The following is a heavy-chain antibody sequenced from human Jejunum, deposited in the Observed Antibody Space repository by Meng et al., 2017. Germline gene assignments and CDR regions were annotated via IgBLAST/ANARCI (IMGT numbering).Heavy chain of an antibody. CDR2: IYYSGST. V-gene: IGHV4-39*07. J-gene: IGHJ4*02. D-gene: IGHD5-18*01. Sequence: QEWRPGLWEASETLPLTSTVVGGSISSSSYYWGWIRQPPGKGLEWLGSIYYSGSTYYNPSLKSRVTISVDTSKNQFSLKLSSVTAADTAVYYCAREGGTAMVTSGGDYWGQGTLVTVSS. CDR1: GGSISSSSYY. CDR3: AREGGTAMVTSGGDY.